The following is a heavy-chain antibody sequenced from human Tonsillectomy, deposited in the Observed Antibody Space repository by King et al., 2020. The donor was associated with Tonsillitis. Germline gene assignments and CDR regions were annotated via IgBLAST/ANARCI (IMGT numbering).Heavy chain of an antibody. J-gene: IGHJ6*02. D-gene: IGHD2-2*01. CDR3: ARKLVVPADLYSYYGLDV. V-gene: IGHV3-7*03. CDR1: GFTFSAYW. CDR2: IKEDGSER. Sequence: VQLVESGGGLVQPGGSLRLSCAASGFTFSAYWMSWVRQAPGKGLEWVANIKEDGSERYYVDSVRGRFTISRDNAENSLYLQMNSLRADDTAVYYCARKLVVPADLYSYYGLDVWGQGTTVTASS.